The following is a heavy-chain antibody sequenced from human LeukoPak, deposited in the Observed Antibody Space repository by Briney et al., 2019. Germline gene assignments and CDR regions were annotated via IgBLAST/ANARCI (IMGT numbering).Heavy chain of an antibody. CDR2: IKVDGSEK. CDR1: GFTFSTFW. Sequence: GGSLRLSCAGFGFTFSTFWMSWVRQAPGKGLEWGVNIKVDGSEKYYVYSIKGRFTVYRDTAKTSLYLQMASLRAEDTAVYYCARGGTFVSDYWGQGTLVTVSS. V-gene: IGHV3-7*01. CDR3: ARGGTFVSDY. D-gene: IGHD1-1*01. J-gene: IGHJ4*02.